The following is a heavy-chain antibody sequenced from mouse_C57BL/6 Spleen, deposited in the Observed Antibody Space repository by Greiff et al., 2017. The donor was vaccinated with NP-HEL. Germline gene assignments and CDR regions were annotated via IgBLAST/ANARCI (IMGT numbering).Heavy chain of an antibody. CDR2: INYDGSST. Sequence: EVQVEESEGGLVQPGSSMKLSCTASGFAFSDYYMAWVRQVPEKGLEWVANINYDGSSTYYLDYLKSRFIISRDNAKNILYLQRSSLKSEDTATYYCARGPYAYAMDYWGQGTSVTGSS. J-gene: IGHJ4*01. CDR3: ARGPYAYAMDY. V-gene: IGHV5-16*01. D-gene: IGHD6-5*01. CDR1: GFAFSDYY.